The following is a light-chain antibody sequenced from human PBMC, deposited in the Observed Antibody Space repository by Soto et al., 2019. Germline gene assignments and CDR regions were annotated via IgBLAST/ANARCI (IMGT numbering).Light chain of an antibody. V-gene: IGLV2-14*01. J-gene: IGLJ1*01. CDR3: SSYTSSSTPYA. Sequence: QSVLTQPASVSGSPGQSITISCTGTSSDVGGYNYVSWYQQHPVKAPKLMIYDVTNRPSGVSDRFSGSKSGNTASLTISGLQAEDEANYYGSSYTSSSTPYASGTGTKVTVL. CDR1: SSDVGGYNY. CDR2: DVT.